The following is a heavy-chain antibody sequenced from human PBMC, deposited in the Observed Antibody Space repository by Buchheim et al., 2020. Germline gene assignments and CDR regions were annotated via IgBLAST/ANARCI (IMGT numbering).Heavy chain of an antibody. J-gene: IGHJ6*02. Sequence: EVQLVESGGGLVQPGGSLRLSCAASGFTVSSNYMSWVRQAPGKGLEWVSVIYSGGSTYYADSVKVRFTISRDNSKTTLYHQMNSLRAEDTAVYYCARDDYYYYYGMDVWGQGTT. CDR3: ARDDYYYYYGMDV. CDR2: IYSGGST. CDR1: GFTVSSNY. V-gene: IGHV3-66*01.